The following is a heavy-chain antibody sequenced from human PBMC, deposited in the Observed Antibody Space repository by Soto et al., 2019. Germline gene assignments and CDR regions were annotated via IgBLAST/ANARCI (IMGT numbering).Heavy chain of an antibody. CDR3: ARDIDWYSNSSGFDN. CDR2: IWYDGSNK. J-gene: IGHJ4*02. D-gene: IGHD1-26*01. CDR1: GFTFSSYG. Sequence: GGSLRLSCAASGFTFSSYGMHWVRQAPGKGLEWVAVIWYDGSNKHYADPVRGRFTISRDNSKNTLSLQMNSLRAEDTAIYYCARDIDWYSNSSGFDNWGQGTLVTVSS. V-gene: IGHV3-33*01.